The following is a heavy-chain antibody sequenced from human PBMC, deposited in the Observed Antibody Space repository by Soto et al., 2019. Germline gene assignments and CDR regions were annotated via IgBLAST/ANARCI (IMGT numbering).Heavy chain of an antibody. CDR2: IYYGGST. CDR1: GGSISSGGYY. CDR3: ARAPCSSTSCYAGYYQYGMDV. D-gene: IGHD2-2*01. Sequence: QVQLQESGPGLVKPSQTLSLTCTVSGGSISSGGYYWSWIRQHPGKGLERIGYIYYGGSTYYNPSLKSRVTISVDTSKNQFSLKLSSVTAADTAVYYCARAPCSSTSCYAGYYQYGMDVWGQGTTVTVSS. J-gene: IGHJ6*02. V-gene: IGHV4-31*03.